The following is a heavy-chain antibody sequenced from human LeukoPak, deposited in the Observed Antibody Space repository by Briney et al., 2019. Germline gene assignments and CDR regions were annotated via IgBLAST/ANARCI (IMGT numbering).Heavy chain of an antibody. CDR1: GFTFSNYW. CDR2: ISGSGGST. D-gene: IGHD6-19*01. V-gene: IGHV3-23*01. CDR3: AKERSSGWYGHIHGY. J-gene: IGHJ4*02. Sequence: GGSLRLSCAASGFTFSNYWISWVRQAPGKGLEWVSAISGSGGSTYYADSVKGRFTISRDNSKNTLYLQMNSLRAEDTAVYYCAKERSSGWYGHIHGYWGQGTLVTVSS.